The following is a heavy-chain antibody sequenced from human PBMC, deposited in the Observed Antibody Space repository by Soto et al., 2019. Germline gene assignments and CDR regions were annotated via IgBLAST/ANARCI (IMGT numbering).Heavy chain of an antibody. CDR2: IYSGGSI. V-gene: IGHV3-53*02. CDR1: GFTVSTNY. Sequence: EVQLVETGGGLIQPGGSLRLSCAASGFTVSTNYMSWVRQAPGKGLEWVSIIYSGGSIYYADSVQGRSTISRDNSKNTLYLQRNRRRADDTLVYYCAREGGGVYCSGGSCSGRYFDSWGQGTLGTASA. CDR3: AREGGGVYCSGGSCSGRYFDS. D-gene: IGHD2-15*01. J-gene: IGHJ4*02.